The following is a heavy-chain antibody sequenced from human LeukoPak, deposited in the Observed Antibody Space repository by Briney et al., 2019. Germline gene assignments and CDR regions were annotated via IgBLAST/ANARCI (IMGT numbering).Heavy chain of an antibody. CDR1: GGSISSGGYY. J-gene: IGHJ3*02. Sequence: SETLSLTCTVSGGSISSGGYYWSWIRQHPGKGLEWIGSIYYSGSTYYNPSLKSRVTISVDTSKNQFSLKLSSVTAADTAVYYCARDQGPPDYGVGGRAFDIWGQGTMVTVSS. CDR2: IYYSGST. CDR3: ARDQGPPDYGVGGRAFDI. V-gene: IGHV4-31*03. D-gene: IGHD4-17*01.